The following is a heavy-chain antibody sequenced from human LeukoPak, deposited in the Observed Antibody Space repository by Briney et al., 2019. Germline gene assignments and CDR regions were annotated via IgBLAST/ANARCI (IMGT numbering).Heavy chain of an antibody. CDR3: TTDLEVTMIVVVITY. Sequence: PGGSLRLSCAASGFTFSNAWMSWVRQAPGKGREWVGRIKSKTDGGTTDYAAPVKGRFTISRDDPKNTLYLQMNSLKTEDTAVYYCTTDLEVTMIVVVITYWGQGTLVTVSS. D-gene: IGHD3-22*01. V-gene: IGHV3-15*01. CDR1: GFTFSNAW. CDR2: IKSKTDGGTT. J-gene: IGHJ4*02.